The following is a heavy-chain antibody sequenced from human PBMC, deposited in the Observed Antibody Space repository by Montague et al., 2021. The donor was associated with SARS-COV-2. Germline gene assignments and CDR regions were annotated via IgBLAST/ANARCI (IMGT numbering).Heavy chain of an antibody. Sequence: SETLSLTCTLSGGSISSYYWSWIRQPPGKGLEWIGYIYYSGSTNYNPSLKSRVTISVDTSKNQFSLKLSSVTAADTAAYYCARVFPRWLQFDPYFDYWGQGTLVTVSS. CDR3: ARVFPRWLQFDPYFDY. J-gene: IGHJ4*02. D-gene: IGHD5-24*01. V-gene: IGHV4-59*01. CDR2: IYYSGST. CDR1: GGSISSYY.